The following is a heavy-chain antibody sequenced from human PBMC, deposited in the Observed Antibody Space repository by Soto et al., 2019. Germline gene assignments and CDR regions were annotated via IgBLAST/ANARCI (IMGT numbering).Heavy chain of an antibody. CDR2: IYTSGAT. CDR3: ARRASGSGRHFDN. CDR1: GDSISTYY. V-gene: IGHV4-4*07. D-gene: IGHD3-10*01. J-gene: IGHJ4*02. Sequence: ASETLSLTCTVSGDSISTYYWNWIRQPAGKALEWIGRIYTSGATNYNPSLRSRVTMSVDTSKNQFSLELSSVTAADTAVYYCARRASGSGRHFDNWGQGTLVPVS.